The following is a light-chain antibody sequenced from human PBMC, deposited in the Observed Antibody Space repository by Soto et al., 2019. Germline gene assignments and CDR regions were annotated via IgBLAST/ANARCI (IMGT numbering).Light chain of an antibody. Sequence: EIVLTQSPGTLSLSPGERATLSCRASQSVSNDYLAWYQRKPGQAPRLLIYGASTRAAGIPDRFSGSGSGTAFTLTITRLEPEDFAVYYCQQYGSSPLTFGPGTKVDIK. CDR1: QSVSNDY. V-gene: IGKV3-20*01. CDR3: QQYGSSPLT. CDR2: GAS. J-gene: IGKJ3*01.